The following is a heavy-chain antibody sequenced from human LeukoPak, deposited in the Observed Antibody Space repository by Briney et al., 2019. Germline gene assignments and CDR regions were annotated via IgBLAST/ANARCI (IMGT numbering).Heavy chain of an antibody. V-gene: IGHV4-39*01. J-gene: IGHJ3*02. CDR1: GGSISSSSYY. D-gene: IGHD2/OR15-2a*01. Sequence: PSETLSLTCSVPGGSISSSSYYWGWIRQPPGKGLEWIGSIYYSGRTYYNPSLKSRVTISVDTSKSQFSLKLSSVTAADTAVYYCARHNKAFDIWGQGTMVTVSS. CDR3: ARHNKAFDI. CDR2: IYYSGRT.